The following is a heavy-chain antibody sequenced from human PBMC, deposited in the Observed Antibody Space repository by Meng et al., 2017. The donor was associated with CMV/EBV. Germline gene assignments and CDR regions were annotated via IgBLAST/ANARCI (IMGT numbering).Heavy chain of an antibody. V-gene: IGHV3-7*01. CDR2: IKQDGSEK. Sequence: GGSLRLSCAASGFTVSSNYMSWVRQAPGKGLEWVANIKQDGSEKYYVDSVKGRFTISRDNAKNSLYLQMNSLRAEDTAVYYCARDDRIAARPRFDYWGQGTLVTVSS. CDR3: ARDDRIAARPRFDY. J-gene: IGHJ4*02. D-gene: IGHD6-6*01. CDR1: GFTVSSNY.